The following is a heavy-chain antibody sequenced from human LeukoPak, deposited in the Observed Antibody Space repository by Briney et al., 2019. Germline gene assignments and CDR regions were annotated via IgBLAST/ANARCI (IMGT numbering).Heavy chain of an antibody. D-gene: IGHD4-17*01. CDR2: INPGNGDT. CDR1: GYIFTGYY. J-gene: IGHJ4*02. Sequence: GASVKVSCKASGYIFTGYYIHWVRQAPGQGLEWMGWINPGNGDTQYAQQFQGRVTMTRDTSISTAYMKVRRLTYDDTAVYYCARDLLSRWNGRTVTFDFWGQGTLVTVSS. CDR3: ARDLLSRWNGRTVTFDF. V-gene: IGHV1-2*02.